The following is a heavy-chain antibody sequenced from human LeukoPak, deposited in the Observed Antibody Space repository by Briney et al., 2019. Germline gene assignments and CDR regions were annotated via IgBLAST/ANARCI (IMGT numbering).Heavy chain of an antibody. J-gene: IGHJ4*02. CDR1: GFTFSYFW. V-gene: IGHV3-7*05. CDR3: ARDKVGATPFDY. Sequence: GGSLRLSCAASGFTFSYFWMSWVRQAPGKGLEWVANIKLDGTERHYVDSVKGRFTISRDNARKSLYLQMNSLRDEDTAVYYCARDKVGATPFDYWGQGTLVTVSS. CDR2: IKLDGTER. D-gene: IGHD1-26*01.